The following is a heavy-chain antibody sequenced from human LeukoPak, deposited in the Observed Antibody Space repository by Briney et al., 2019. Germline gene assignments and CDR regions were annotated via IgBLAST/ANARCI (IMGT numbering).Heavy chain of an antibody. D-gene: IGHD6-25*01. CDR2: INPNGGGT. CDR3: FSGLHSAFDI. J-gene: IGHJ3*02. Sequence: ASVKVSCKASGYTFTSYGISWVRQAPGQGLEWMGWINPNGGGTNYAQKFQGRVTMTRDTSISTAYMELSRLRSDDTAVYYCFSGLHSAFDIWGQGTMVTVSS. CDR1: GYTFTSYG. V-gene: IGHV1-2*02.